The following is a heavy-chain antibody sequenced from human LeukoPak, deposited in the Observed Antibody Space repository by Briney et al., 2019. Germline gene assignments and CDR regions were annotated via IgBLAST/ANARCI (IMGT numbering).Heavy chain of an antibody. CDR2: INPNSGGT. V-gene: IGHV1-2*02. Sequence: ASVKVSCKASGYTFTGYYMHWVRQAPGQGLEWMGWINPNSGGTNYAQKFQGRVTMTRDTSISTAYMELSRLRSDDTAVYYCARDRGMWIQLWRAYNWFDPWGQGTLVTVSS. D-gene: IGHD5-18*01. CDR3: ARDRGMWIQLWRAYNWFDP. J-gene: IGHJ5*02. CDR1: GYTFTGYY.